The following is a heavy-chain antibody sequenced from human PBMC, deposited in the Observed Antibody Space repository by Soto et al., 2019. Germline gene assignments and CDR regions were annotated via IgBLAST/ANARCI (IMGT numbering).Heavy chain of an antibody. J-gene: IGHJ6*03. CDR1: GYTFTSYY. Sequence: GASVKVSCKASGYTFTSYYMHWVRQAPGQGLEWMGIINPSGGSTSYAQKFQGRVTMTRDTSTSTVYMELSSLRSEDTAVYYCARGIMGRRYYYYYMDVWGKGTTVTVSS. CDR2: INPSGGST. CDR3: ARGIMGRRYYYYYMDV. D-gene: IGHD1-26*01. V-gene: IGHV1-46*03.